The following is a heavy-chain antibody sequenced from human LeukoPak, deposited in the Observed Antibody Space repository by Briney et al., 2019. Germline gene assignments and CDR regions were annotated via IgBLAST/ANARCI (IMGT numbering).Heavy chain of an antibody. D-gene: IGHD1-1*01. Sequence: SETLSLTCTVSGGSISSYYWSWIRQPPGKGLEWVGYVYYSGSTNYNPSLKSRVTISVDTSKNQFSLKLSSVTAADTAVYHCARDSRTTTAFDIWGQGTMVTVSS. J-gene: IGHJ3*02. CDR2: VYYSGST. V-gene: IGHV4-59*01. CDR1: GGSISSYY. CDR3: ARDSRTTTAFDI.